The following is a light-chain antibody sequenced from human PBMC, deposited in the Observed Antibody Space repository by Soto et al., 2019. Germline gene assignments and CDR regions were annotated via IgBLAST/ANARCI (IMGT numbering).Light chain of an antibody. CDR3: CSYVGSYSDV. CDR2: DVI. J-gene: IGLJ1*01. Sequence: QSALTQPRSVSGSPGQSVTVSCIGTSSDVGGYNSVSWYQEHPGKAPKLMIYDVIKRPSGVPDRFSGSKSGNTASLTISGLLAEDEADYYCCSYVGSYSDVFGTGTKVTVL. CDR1: SSDVGGYNS. V-gene: IGLV2-11*01.